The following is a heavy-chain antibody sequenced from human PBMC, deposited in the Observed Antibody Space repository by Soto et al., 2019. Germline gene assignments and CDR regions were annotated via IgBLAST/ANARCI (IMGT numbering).Heavy chain of an antibody. V-gene: IGHV3-30-3*01. Sequence: SLRLSCAASGFTFSSYAMHWVRQAPGKGLEWVAVISYDGSNKYYADSVKGRFTISRDNSKNTLYLQMNSLRAEDTAVYYCARDYEGAFDIWGQGTMVTVSS. CDR1: GFTFSSYA. J-gene: IGHJ3*02. D-gene: IGHD5-12*01. CDR3: ARDYEGAFDI. CDR2: ISYDGSNK.